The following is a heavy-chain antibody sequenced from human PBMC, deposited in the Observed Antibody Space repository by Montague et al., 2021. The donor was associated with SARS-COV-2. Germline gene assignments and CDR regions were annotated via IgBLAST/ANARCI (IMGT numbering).Heavy chain of an antibody. CDR3: ARGWAFDP. CDR1: GGSTASHY. D-gene: IGHD6-19*01. CDR2: VYYNADT. Sequence: SETLSLTCTVSGGSTASHYWNWIRQSPGKRPEWIGYVYYNADTKYNPSLQSRVTISIDTSENQFSLRLNSVTAADTAVYFCARGWAFDPWGRGRLVTVSS. V-gene: IGHV4-59*08. J-gene: IGHJ3*01.